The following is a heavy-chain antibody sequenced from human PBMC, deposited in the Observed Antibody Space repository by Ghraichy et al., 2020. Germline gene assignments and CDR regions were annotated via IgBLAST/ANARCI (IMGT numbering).Heavy chain of an antibody. J-gene: IGHJ6*02. CDR2: MNPNSGNT. D-gene: IGHD2-21*01. V-gene: IGHV1-8*01. CDR1: GYTFTSYD. Sequence: ASVNVSCKASGYTFTSYDINWVRQATGQGLEWMGWMNPNSGNTGYAQKFQGRVTMTRNTSISTAYMELSSLRSEDTAVYYCARGGDLDPGQVYYYYGMDVWGQGTTVTVSS. CDR3: ARGGDLDPGQVYYYYGMDV.